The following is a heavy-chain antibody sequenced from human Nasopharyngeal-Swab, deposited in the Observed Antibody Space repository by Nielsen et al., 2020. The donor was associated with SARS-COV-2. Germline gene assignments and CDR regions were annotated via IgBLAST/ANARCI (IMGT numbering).Heavy chain of an antibody. CDR3: AKEDGIVGATRDFGAY. J-gene: IGHJ4*02. Sequence: VRQAPGKGLEWVSYISSSSSTIYYADSVKGRFTISRDNSKNTLYLQMNSLRAEDTAVYYCAKEDGIVGATRDFGAYWGQGTLVTVSS. CDR2: ISSSSSTI. V-gene: IGHV3-48*01. D-gene: IGHD1-26*01.